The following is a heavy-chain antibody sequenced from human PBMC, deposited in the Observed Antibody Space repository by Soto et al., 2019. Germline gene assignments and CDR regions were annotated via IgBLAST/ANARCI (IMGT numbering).Heavy chain of an antibody. CDR1: GFTFSSYP. CDR2: ISSRSSAI. J-gene: IGHJ6*02. V-gene: IGHV3-48*02. CDR3: ASDIVARMDV. Sequence: EVQLVESGGGLVQPGGSLRLSCAASGFTFSSYPMNWVRQAQGKGLEWVSYISSRSSAIYSADSVKGRFTISRDNARNSLYLQMTSLRDEDTAVYYCASDIVARMDVWGQGTTVTVSS. D-gene: IGHD2-15*01.